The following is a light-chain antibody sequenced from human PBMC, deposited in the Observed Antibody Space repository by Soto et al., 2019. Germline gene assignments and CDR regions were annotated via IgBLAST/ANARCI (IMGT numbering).Light chain of an antibody. CDR2: GAF. V-gene: IGKV3-15*01. Sequence: EIVMTQSPATLSVSPGERATLSCRASQSVIINLAWYQQKPGQAPRLLIYGAFTRATGIPARFSGSGSGTEFTLTISNLQSEDFAVYYCQQYNNWPPITFGQGTRVEIK. CDR1: QSVIIN. CDR3: QQYNNWPPIT. J-gene: IGKJ5*01.